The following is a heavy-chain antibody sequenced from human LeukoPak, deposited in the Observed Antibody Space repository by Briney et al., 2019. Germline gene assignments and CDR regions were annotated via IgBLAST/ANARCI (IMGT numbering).Heavy chain of an antibody. J-gene: IGHJ3*02. CDR3: ARGRYCSADICSGGDAFDI. D-gene: IGHD2-15*01. CDR1: GGSINNYY. Sequence: AETLSLTCTVSGGSINNYYWSWIRQPAGKGLEWIGRIYTRGSTNYNPSIKSRVTMSVDSSKNRFSLKLSSVTAADTAVYYCARGRYCSADICSGGDAFDIWGQGTMVSVSS. V-gene: IGHV4-4*07. CDR2: IYTRGST.